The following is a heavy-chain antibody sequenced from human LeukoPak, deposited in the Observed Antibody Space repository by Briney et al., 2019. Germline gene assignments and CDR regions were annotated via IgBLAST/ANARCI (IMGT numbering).Heavy chain of an antibody. V-gene: IGHV1-24*01. D-gene: IGHD3-10*01. CDR2: FDPEDGET. CDR3: ATPSMVRGVIYHFDY. Sequence: ASVKVSCKVSGYTLTELSMHWVRQAPGKGLEWMGGFDPEDGETIYAQKFQGRVTMTEDTSTDTAYMELSSLRSEDTAVYNCATPSMVRGVIYHFDYWGQGTLVTVSS. J-gene: IGHJ4*02. CDR1: GYTLTELS.